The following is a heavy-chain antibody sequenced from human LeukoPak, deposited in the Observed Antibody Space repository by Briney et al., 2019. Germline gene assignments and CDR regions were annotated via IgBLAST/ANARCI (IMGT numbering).Heavy chain of an antibody. D-gene: IGHD4-17*01. CDR3: ASEGNYGDYSRWFDP. CDR2: IIPIFGTA. J-gene: IGHJ5*02. CDR1: GGTFSSYA. Sequence: GSSVKVSCKASGGTFSSYAISWVRQAPGQGLEWMGGIIPIFGTANYAQKFQGRVTITADESTSTAYMELSSLRSEDTAVYYCASEGNYGDYSRWFDPWGQGTLVTVSS. V-gene: IGHV1-69*01.